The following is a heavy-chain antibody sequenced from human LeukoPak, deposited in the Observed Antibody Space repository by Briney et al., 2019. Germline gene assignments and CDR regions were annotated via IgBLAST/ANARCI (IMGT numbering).Heavy chain of an antibody. V-gene: IGHV3-30*04. D-gene: IGHD4-17*01. J-gene: IGHJ4*02. CDR1: GFTFSSYA. CDR3: AREDNYGPYFDY. Sequence: PGGSLRLSCAASGFTFSSYAMHWVRQAPGKGLEWVAVISYDGSNKYYADSVKGRFTISRDNSKNTLYLQMNSLRAEDTAVYYCAREDNYGPYFDYWGQGTLVTVSS. CDR2: ISYDGSNK.